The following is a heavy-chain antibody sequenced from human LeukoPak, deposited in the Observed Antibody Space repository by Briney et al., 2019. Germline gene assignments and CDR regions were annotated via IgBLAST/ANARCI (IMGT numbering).Heavy chain of an antibody. CDR3: AREGSDYSNYGSGFDP. V-gene: IGHV4-31*11. J-gene: IGHJ5*02. D-gene: IGHD4-11*01. CDR1: GGSISSGGYY. CDR2: IYYSGST. Sequence: PSETLSLTCAVSGGSISSGGYYWSWIRQHPGKGLEWIGYIYYSGSTYYNPSLKSRVAISVDTSKNQFSLKLSSVTAADTAVYYCAREGSDYSNYGSGFDPWGQGTLVTVSS.